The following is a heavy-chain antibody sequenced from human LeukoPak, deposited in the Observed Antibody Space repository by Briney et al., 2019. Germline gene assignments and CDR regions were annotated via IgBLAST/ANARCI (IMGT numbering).Heavy chain of an antibody. J-gene: IGHJ4*02. V-gene: IGHV4-59*01. CDR1: GGSISSYY. D-gene: IGHD3-10*01. Sequence: KPSETLSLTCTVSGGSISSYYWSWIRQPPGKGLEWIGYIYYSGSTNYNPSLKSRVTISVDTSKNQFSLKLSSVTAADTAVYYCARVGTYGSGGYLSWLDYWGQGTLVTVSS. CDR3: ARVGTYGSGGYLSWLDY. CDR2: IYYSGST.